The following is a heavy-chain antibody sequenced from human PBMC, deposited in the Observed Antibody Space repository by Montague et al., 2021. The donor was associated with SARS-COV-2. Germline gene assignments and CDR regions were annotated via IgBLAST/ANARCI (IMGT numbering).Heavy chain of an antibody. V-gene: IGHV4-34*01. CDR2: INYGGST. D-gene: IGHD1-1*01. J-gene: IGHJ4*02. CDR1: GGSFSDYH. CDR3: ARGAPGY. Sequence: SETLSLTCAVSGGSFSDYHWTWIRQSPAEGLEWIGQINYGGSTKYNPSLKSRVTISIDTSKNQFSLKLTSVTAADTAVYYCARGAPGYWGQGTLVTASS.